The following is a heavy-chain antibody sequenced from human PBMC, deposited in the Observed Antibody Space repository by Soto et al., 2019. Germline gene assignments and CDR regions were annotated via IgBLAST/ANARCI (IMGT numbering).Heavy chain of an antibody. V-gene: IGHV6-1*01. CDR1: GDSVSSNSAA. Sequence: PSQTLSLICAISGDSVSSNSAAWNWIRRSPSGGLEWLGRTYYRSRWYNDYAVSVRSRITINPDTSKNQFSLHLNSVTPEDTAVYYCAGTTWLQWYYMDVWGKGTTVTVSS. CDR3: AGTTWLQWYYMDV. CDR2: TYYRSRWYN. J-gene: IGHJ6*03. D-gene: IGHD1-7*01.